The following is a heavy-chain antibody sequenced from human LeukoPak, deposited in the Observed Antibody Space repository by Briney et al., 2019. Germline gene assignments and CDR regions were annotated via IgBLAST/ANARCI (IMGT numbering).Heavy chain of an antibody. D-gene: IGHD3-22*01. CDR1: GFTFSSYA. CDR3: ARDRDSSGYLDAFDI. V-gene: IGHV3-30-3*01. J-gene: IGHJ3*02. Sequence: GGSLRLSCAASGFTFSSYAMHRVRQAPGKGLEGVAVISYDGSNKYYADSVKGRFTISRDNSKNTLYLQMNSLRAEDTAVYYCARDRDSSGYLDAFDIWGQGTMVTVSS. CDR2: ISYDGSNK.